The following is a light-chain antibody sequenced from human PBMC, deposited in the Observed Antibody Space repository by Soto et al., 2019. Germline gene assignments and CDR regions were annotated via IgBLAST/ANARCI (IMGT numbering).Light chain of an antibody. CDR1: QNISNW. V-gene: IGKV1-5*03. CDR2: RAS. Sequence: DIQMTQSPSTLSTSIGDRVTITCRASQNISNWLAWYQQKPGKAPKLLIYRASRLEVGAPSRFSGNGSGTDFTLTITRLQPDDFGTYICTKYSRESTFGQGTKLE. CDR3: TKYSREST. J-gene: IGKJ2*01.